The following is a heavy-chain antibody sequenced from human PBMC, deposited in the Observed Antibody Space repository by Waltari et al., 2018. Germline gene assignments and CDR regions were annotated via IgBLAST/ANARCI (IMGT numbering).Heavy chain of an antibody. CDR2: INPNSGGT. CDR3: ASLHRGYDSSAPSTFDI. V-gene: IGHV1-2*06. Sequence: QVQLVQSGAEVKKPGASVKVSCKASGYTFTGYYMHWVRQAPGQGLEWMGRINPNSGGTNYAQKFQGRVTMTRDTSISTAYMELSRLRSDDTAVYYCASLHRGYDSSAPSTFDIWGQGTMVTVSS. J-gene: IGHJ3*02. CDR1: GYTFTGYY. D-gene: IGHD3-22*01.